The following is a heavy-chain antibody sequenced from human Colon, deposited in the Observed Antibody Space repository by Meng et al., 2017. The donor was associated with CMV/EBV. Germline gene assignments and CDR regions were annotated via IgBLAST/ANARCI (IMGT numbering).Heavy chain of an antibody. CDR1: GFTFSSYE. Sequence: LSLTCAASGFTFSSYEMNWVRQAPGKGLEWVANIKQDGSERFYVDSVKGRFTISRDNAENLLFLQMNSLRVEDTAVYYCARAPYHSAWWPWGQGTLVTVSS. D-gene: IGHD6-19*01. J-gene: IGHJ4*02. CDR3: ARAPYHSAWWP. V-gene: IGHV3-7*01. CDR2: IKQDGSER.